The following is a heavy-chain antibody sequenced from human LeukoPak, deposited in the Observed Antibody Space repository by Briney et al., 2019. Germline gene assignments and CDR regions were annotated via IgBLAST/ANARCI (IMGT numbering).Heavy chain of an antibody. J-gene: IGHJ4*02. CDR3: ARATGDYYDSSGYYHFDY. CDR1: GGSISSGGYY. CDR2: IYYSGST. V-gene: IGHV4-31*11. D-gene: IGHD3-22*01. Sequence: SGTLSLTCAVSGGSISSGGYYWSWIRQHPGKGLEWLGYIYYSGSTYYNPSLKSRVTISVDTTKNQFSLKLSSVTAADTAVYYGARATGDYYDSSGYYHFDYWGQGTLVTVSS.